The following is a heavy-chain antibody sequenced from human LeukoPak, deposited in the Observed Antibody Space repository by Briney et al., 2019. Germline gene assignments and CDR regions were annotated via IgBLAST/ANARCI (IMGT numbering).Heavy chain of an antibody. D-gene: IGHD3-3*01. J-gene: IGHJ4*02. V-gene: IGHV3-21*04. Sequence: GGSLRLSCAAPGFTFSSYSMNWVRQAPGKGLEWVSSISSSSSYIYYADSVKGRFTISRDNAKNSLYLQMNSLRAEDTAVYYCAKYRRITIFGVVIVDYWGQGTLVTVSS. CDR1: GFTFSSYS. CDR3: AKYRRITIFGVVIVDY. CDR2: ISSSSSYI.